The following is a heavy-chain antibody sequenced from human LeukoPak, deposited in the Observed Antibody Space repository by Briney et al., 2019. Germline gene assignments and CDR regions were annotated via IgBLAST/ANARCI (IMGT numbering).Heavy chain of an antibody. D-gene: IGHD1-26*01. Sequence: SETLSLTCAVYGGSFSGYYWSWIRQPPGKGLEWIGEINHSGSTNYNPSLKCRVTISVDTSKNQFSLKLSSVTAADTAVYYCARVGATPLWYYYYGMDVWGQGTTVTVSS. CDR3: ARVGATPLWYYYYGMDV. CDR1: GGSFSGYY. CDR2: INHSGST. V-gene: IGHV4-34*01. J-gene: IGHJ6*02.